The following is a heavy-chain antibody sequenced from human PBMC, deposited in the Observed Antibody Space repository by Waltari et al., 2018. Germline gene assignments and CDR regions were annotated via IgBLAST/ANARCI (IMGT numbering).Heavy chain of an antibody. V-gene: IGHV3-23*01. D-gene: IGHD3-3*01. Sequence: EVQLLESGGGLVQPGGSLRLSCAASGFSFTSYAMNWVRRAPGTGWTWCLGICGSGGSTYDAGSVKGRFTTSRDNSKNTLYLQMNSLRAEDRAVYYCAGGGREGGDFWSPPPPIDYWGQGTLVTVSS. J-gene: IGHJ4*02. CDR2: ICGSGGST. CDR1: GFSFTSYA. CDR3: AGGGREGGDFWSPPPPIDY.